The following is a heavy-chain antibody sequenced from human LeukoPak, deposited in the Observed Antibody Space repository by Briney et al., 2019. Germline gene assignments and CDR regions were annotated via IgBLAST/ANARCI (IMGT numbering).Heavy chain of an antibody. CDR2: IYTSGST. CDR1: GGSISSSSYY. Sequence: SETLSLTCTVSGGSISSSSYYWSWIRQPAGKGLEWIGRIYTSGSTNYNPSLKSRVTMSVDTSKNQFSLKLSSVTAADTAVYYCARGGSGWYGNYFDYWGQGTLVTVSS. D-gene: IGHD6-19*01. J-gene: IGHJ4*02. CDR3: ARGGSGWYGNYFDY. V-gene: IGHV4-61*02.